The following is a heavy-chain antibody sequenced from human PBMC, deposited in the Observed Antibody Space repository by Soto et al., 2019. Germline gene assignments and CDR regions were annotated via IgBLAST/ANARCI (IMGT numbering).Heavy chain of an antibody. CDR2: IYYSGST. CDR1: GGSISSYY. D-gene: IGHD6-19*01. Sequence: SETLSLTCTVSGGSISSYYWSWIRQPPGKGLEWIGYIYYSGSTNYNPSLKSRVTISVDTSKNQFSLKLSSVTAADTAVYYRARISSGWYRYFDYCGQGTLVTVSS. CDR3: ARISSGWYRYFDY. V-gene: IGHV4-59*01. J-gene: IGHJ4*02.